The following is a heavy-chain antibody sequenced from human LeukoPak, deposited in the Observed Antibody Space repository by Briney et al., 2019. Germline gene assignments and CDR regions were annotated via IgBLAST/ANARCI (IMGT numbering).Heavy chain of an antibody. V-gene: IGHV3-30*02. CDR1: GFIFSNYA. CDR3: AKVMGRRLLWFGDGNYFDY. J-gene: IGHJ4*02. D-gene: IGHD3-10*01. Sequence: AGGSLRLSCAAYGFIFSNYAMHWVRQAPGKGLEWVAIIWYDGSNKYYADSVKCRFTISRDNSKNTLYLQMNSLRAEDTAVYYCAKVMGRRLLWFGDGNYFDYWGQGTLVTVSS. CDR2: IWYDGSNK.